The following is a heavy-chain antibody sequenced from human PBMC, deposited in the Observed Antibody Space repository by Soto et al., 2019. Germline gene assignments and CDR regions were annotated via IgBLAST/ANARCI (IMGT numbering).Heavy chain of an antibody. CDR2: INPGVGNT. CDR1: GYTFTDFY. D-gene: IGHD1-1*01. CDR3: ARLGHSTY. J-gene: IGHJ4*02. Sequence: QVQLVQSGAEVRKPGASVKVSCKASGYTFTDFYIHWVRQAPGQGLEWMGIINPGVGNTNYSQNFQDRVTLTRDTSTSTVYIVLSSLKNVDTATYYCARLGHSTYWGQGTLVTVYS. V-gene: IGHV1-46*01.